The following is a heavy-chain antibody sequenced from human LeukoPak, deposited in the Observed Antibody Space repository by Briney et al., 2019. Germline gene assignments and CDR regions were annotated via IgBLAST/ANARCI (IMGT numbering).Heavy chain of an antibody. V-gene: IGHV4-39*07. Sequence: SETLSLTCTVSGGSISSSSYYWGWIRQPPGKGLEWIGSIYYSGSTYYNPSLKSRVTISVDTSKNQFSLKLSSVTAADTAMYYCARVNILTGFYAFDIWGQGTMVTVSS. CDR3: ARVNILTGFYAFDI. CDR1: GGSISSSSYY. J-gene: IGHJ3*02. CDR2: IYYSGST. D-gene: IGHD3-9*01.